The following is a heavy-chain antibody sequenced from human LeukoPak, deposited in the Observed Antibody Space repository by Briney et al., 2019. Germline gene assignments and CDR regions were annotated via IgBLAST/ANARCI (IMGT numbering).Heavy chain of an antibody. D-gene: IGHD3-22*01. CDR1: GYTFTSYA. CDR3: ARDLDSSREDV. V-gene: IGHV1-3*01. J-gene: IGHJ6*02. Sequence: ASVKVSCKASGYTFTSYAMHWARQAPGQRLEWMGWINAGNGNTKYSQKFQGRVTITRDTSASTAYMELSSLRSEDTAVYYCARDLDSSREDVWGQGTTVTVSS. CDR2: INAGNGNT.